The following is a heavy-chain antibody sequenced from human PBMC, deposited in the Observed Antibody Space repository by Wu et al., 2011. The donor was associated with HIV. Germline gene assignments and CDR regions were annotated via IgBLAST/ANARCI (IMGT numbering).Heavy chain of an antibody. CDR3: ARRDYSDSSEYYREYFFDY. CDR2: IYLGDSDA. J-gene: IGHJ4*02. D-gene: IGHD3-22*01. Sequence: EWMGVIYLGDSDARYSPSFQGQVTISADTSIRTAYLQWDSLKASDTAMYFCARRDYSDSSEYYREYFFDYWGQGTLVTVSS. V-gene: IGHV5-51*01.